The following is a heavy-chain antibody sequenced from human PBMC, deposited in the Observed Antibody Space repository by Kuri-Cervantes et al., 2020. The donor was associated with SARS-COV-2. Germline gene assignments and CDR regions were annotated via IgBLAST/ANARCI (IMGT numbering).Heavy chain of an antibody. V-gene: IGHV4-30-4*01. Sequence: SETLSLTCTVSGGSISSGDYYWSWIRQPPGRGLEWIGHIFYSGSTYYNPSLKSRVTISVDTSKNQFSLKLSSVTAADTAVYYCARQDSSWTNYYYYYGMDVWGQGTTVTVSS. D-gene: IGHD6-13*01. J-gene: IGHJ6*02. CDR3: ARQDSSWTNYYYYYGMDV. CDR1: GGSISSGDYY. CDR2: IFYSGST.